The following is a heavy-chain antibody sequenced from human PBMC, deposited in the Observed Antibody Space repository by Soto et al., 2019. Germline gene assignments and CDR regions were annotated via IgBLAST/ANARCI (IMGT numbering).Heavy chain of an antibody. D-gene: IGHD6-19*01. CDR2: IIPIFGTA. Sequence: SVKGSCKASGGTFSSYAISWVRQAPGQGLEWMGGIIPIFGTANYAQKFQGRVTITADESTSTAYMELSSLRPEDTAVYYCARDRGGYSSGWPLDYWGQGTQVTVSS. J-gene: IGHJ4*02. CDR1: GGTFSSYA. CDR3: ARDRGGYSSGWPLDY. V-gene: IGHV1-69*13.